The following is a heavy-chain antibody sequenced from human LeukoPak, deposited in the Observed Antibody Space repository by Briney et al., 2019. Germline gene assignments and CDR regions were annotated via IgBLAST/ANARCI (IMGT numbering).Heavy chain of an antibody. CDR3: ARDRGSYWGGFDY. J-gene: IGHJ4*02. D-gene: IGHD1-26*01. CDR2: ISSSSSYI. CDR1: GFTFSSYS. V-gene: IGHV3-21*01. Sequence: GGSLRLSCAASGFTFSSYSMNWVRQAPGKGLKWVSSISSSSSYIYYADSVKGRFTISRDNAKNSLYLQMNSLRAEDTAVYYCARDRGSYWGGFDYWGQGTLVTVSS.